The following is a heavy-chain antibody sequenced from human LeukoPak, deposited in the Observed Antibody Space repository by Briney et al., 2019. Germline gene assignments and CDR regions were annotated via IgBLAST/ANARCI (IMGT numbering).Heavy chain of an antibody. CDR1: GFTFISNY. Sequence: GGSLSLSCAASGFTFISNYMSWVRQAPGKGREWGSVIYSGGSTYYADSVKGRFTISRDNSKNTLYLQMNSLRAEDTAVYYCARGTSEYSPKYDYWGQGTLVTVSS. D-gene: IGHD6-6*01. CDR3: ARGTSEYSPKYDY. V-gene: IGHV3-53*01. CDR2: IYSGGST. J-gene: IGHJ4*02.